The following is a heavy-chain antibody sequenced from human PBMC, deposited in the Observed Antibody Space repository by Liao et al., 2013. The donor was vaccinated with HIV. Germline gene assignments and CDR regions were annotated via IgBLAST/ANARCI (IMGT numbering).Heavy chain of an antibody. D-gene: IGHD6-13*01. J-gene: IGHJ4*02. V-gene: IGHV4-39*07. CDR3: ARTGAAAGTFVFDY. Sequence: QLHLQESGPGLVKPSETLSLTCAVSGGSISSDNYYWGWFRQPPGKGLEWIGTISYGGNNYYSPSLKGRVTISEDASENPVSLNLRSVTAADTAVYYCARTGAAAGTFVFDYWGQGTLVTVSS. CDR1: GGSISSDNYY. CDR2: ISYGGNN.